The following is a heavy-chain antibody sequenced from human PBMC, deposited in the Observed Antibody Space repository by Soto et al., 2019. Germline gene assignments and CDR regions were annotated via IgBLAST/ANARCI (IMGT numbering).Heavy chain of an antibody. J-gene: IGHJ4*02. Sequence: GGSLRLSCAASGLTFSNYDMNWVRQAPGKGLEWVAVISATGGSAYYADSVKGRFTISRDNSKSTLYLQMNSLRAEDTAVYYCASRSATVLSLTYWGQGTQVTVSS. V-gene: IGHV3-23*01. CDR1: GLTFSNYD. D-gene: IGHD2-8*01. CDR3: ASRSATVLSLTY. CDR2: ISATGGSA.